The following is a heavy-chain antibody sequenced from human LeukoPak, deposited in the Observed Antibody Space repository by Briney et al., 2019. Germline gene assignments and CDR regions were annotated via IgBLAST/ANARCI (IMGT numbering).Heavy chain of an antibody. CDR2: IYYSGGT. CDR1: GGSISSSSYY. Sequence: PSETLSLTCTVSGGSISSSSYYWGWIPQPPGQGLEWIVSIYYSGGTYYNPSLKSRGTISVDTSKNQFYLKLTSVTAADTAVYYCARVMPYYSGSSGYALDYWGQGALVTVSS. V-gene: IGHV4-39*01. CDR3: ARVMPYYSGSSGYALDY. D-gene: IGHD3-22*01. J-gene: IGHJ4*02.